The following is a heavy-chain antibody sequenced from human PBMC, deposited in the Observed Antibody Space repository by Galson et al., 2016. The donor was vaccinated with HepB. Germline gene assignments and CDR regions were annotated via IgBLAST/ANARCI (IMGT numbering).Heavy chain of an antibody. D-gene: IGHD4-17*01. V-gene: IGHV3-20*04. CDR2: INWNGGST. CDR1: GFTFDDCG. CDR3: ARGMSHDYGVSADY. J-gene: IGHJ4*02. Sequence: SLRLSCAASGFTFDDCGLSWVRQAPGKGLEWVSGINWNGGSTGYADSVKGRFTISRDNAKNSLYLQMNSLRAEDTALYYCARGMSHDYGVSADYWGQGTLVTVSS.